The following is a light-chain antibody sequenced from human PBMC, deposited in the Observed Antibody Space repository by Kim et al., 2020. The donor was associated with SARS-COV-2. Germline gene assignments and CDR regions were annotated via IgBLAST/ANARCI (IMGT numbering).Light chain of an antibody. CDR3: QQTDATPHT. CDR2: GAS. J-gene: IGKJ2*01. V-gene: IGKV1-39*01. Sequence: LSASIGDRVAITCRASESIATYLNWYQQKPGRPPKLLIYGASSLQRGVPSRFSGSGSGTDFTLTISSLQPEDFATYFCQQTDATPHTFGQGTKLDIK. CDR1: ESIATY.